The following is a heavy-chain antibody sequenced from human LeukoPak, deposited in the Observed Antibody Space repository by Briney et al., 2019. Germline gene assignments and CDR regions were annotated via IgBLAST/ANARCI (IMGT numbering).Heavy chain of an antibody. CDR2: ISHDGSNK. Sequence: GGSLRLSCAASGFTFSSYGMHWVRQAPGKGLEWVAVISHDGSNKYYADSVKGRFTISRDNSKNTLYLQMNSLRAEDTAVYYCARGLLTFGGVIGGPQALEYFQHWGQGTLVTVSS. V-gene: IGHV3-30*03. CDR1: GFTFSSYG. D-gene: IGHD3-16*02. CDR3: ARGLLTFGGVIGGPQALEYFQH. J-gene: IGHJ1*01.